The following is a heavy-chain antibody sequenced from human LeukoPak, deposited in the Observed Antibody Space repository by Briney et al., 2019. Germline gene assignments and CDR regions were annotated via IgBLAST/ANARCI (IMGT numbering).Heavy chain of an antibody. V-gene: IGHV3-9*03. D-gene: IGHD3-22*01. CDR3: AKDNDSSGYYGPYFDY. J-gene: IGHJ4*02. Sequence: GGSLRLSCAASGFTFDDYAMHWVRQAPGKGLEWVSGISWNSGSIGYADSVKGRFTISRDNAKNSLYLQMSSLRAEDMALYYCAKDNDSSGYYGPYFDYWGQGTLVTVSS. CDR2: ISWNSGSI. CDR1: GFTFDDYA.